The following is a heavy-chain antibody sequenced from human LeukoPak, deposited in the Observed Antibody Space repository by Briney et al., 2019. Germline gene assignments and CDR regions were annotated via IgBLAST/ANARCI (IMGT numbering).Heavy chain of an antibody. CDR3: ARDSEYDILTGQGINFDY. J-gene: IGHJ4*02. Sequence: PGGSLRLSCAASGFTFSSYEMNWVRQAPGKGLEWVSYISSSGSTIYYADSVKGRFTISRDNAKNSLYLQMNSLRAEDTAVYYCARDSEYDILTGQGINFDYWGQGTLVTVSS. CDR2: ISSSGSTI. D-gene: IGHD3-9*01. V-gene: IGHV3-48*03. CDR1: GFTFSSYE.